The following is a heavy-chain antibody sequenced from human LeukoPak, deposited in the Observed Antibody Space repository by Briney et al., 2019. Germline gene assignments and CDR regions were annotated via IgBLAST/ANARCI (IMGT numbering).Heavy chain of an antibody. CDR1: GASISSGDHY. V-gene: IGHV4-61*02. J-gene: IGHJ4*02. D-gene: IGHD3-22*01. CDR3: ARDTYYYDSSGYWADY. Sequence: SETLSLTCSISGASISSGDHYWTWIRQPAGKELEWIGRIYTSGSTNYHPSLKSRVTMSVDTSKNQFSLKLSSVTAADTAVYYCARDTYYYDSSGYWADYWGQGTLVTVSS. CDR2: IYTSGST.